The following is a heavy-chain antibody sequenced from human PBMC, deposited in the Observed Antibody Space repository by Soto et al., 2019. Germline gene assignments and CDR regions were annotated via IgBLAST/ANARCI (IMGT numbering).Heavy chain of an antibody. CDR3: ARDLAAVPRAFDY. D-gene: IGHD6-13*01. CDR2: VYYTGTT. V-gene: IGHV4-59*01. J-gene: IGHJ4*02. CDR1: GGSISSYF. Sequence: ETLSLTCTVSGGSISSYFYIWVRQPPGKGLEWIGSVYYTGTTDYNPSLKSRVTTSVDTSKTQFSLNLRSVTAADTAVYYCARDLAAVPRAFDYWGRGTLVTVSS.